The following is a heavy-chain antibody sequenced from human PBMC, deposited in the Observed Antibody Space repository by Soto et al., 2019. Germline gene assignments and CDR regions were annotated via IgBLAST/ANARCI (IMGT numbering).Heavy chain of an antibody. CDR1: GGTFCNYV. Sequence: ASVKFSCKASGGTFCNYVVNWVRQAPGQGLEWMGRIIPISGAANYAQKFQARVTITADKSTSTSYMELSSLRSEDTAVYYCARAMNSTVVPYFDFWGQGTLVTVSA. V-gene: IGHV1-69*06. CDR3: ARAMNSTVVPYFDF. J-gene: IGHJ4*02. CDR2: IIPISGAA. D-gene: IGHD2-21*01.